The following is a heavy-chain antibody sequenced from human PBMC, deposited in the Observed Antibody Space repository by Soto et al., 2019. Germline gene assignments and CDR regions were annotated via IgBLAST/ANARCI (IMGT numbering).Heavy chain of an antibody. Sequence: QLQLQESGSGLVKPSQTLSLTCAVSGGSISGTTYSWSWIRQPPGKGLEWIGYIYDRGNTYYNPSLKSQFSISVDRSKNQFSLKLSSVTAADTAVYYCARGQGAAAGHSNFDYWGQGALVTVSS. V-gene: IGHV4-30-2*01. CDR2: IYDRGNT. J-gene: IGHJ4*02. CDR1: GGSISGTTYS. CDR3: ARGQGAAAGHSNFDY. D-gene: IGHD6-13*01.